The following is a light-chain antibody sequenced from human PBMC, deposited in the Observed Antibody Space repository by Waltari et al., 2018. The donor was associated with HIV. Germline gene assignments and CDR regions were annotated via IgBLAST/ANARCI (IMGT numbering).Light chain of an antibody. V-gene: IGKV3-15*01. Sequence: EIILTQSPAIVSASPGDRVTLTCRASQGVGANRAWYQQKSGQAPRRLLARSHTAAPGVPARFSGSGVGTDFTLTITNLQSDDFAVYYCQQFANWPSYTFGQGTKL. CDR3: QQFANWPSYT. J-gene: IGKJ2*01. CDR1: QGVGAN. CDR2: RSH.